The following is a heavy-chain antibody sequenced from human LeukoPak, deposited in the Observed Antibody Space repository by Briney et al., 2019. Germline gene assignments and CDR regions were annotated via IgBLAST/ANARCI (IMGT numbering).Heavy chain of an antibody. V-gene: IGHV4-38-2*02. CDR3: ARDQPYTDV. CDR2: IYHSGST. J-gene: IGHJ6*03. CDR1: GYSISSGYY. Sequence: PSETLSLTCTVSGYSISSGYYWGWIRQPPGKGLEWIRSIYHSGSTYYNPSLKSRVTISVDTSKNQFSLKLSSVTAADTAVYYCARDQPYTDVWGKGTTVTVSS.